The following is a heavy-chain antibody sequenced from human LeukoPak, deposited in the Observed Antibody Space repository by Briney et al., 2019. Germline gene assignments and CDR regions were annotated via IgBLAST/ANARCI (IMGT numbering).Heavy chain of an antibody. J-gene: IGHJ4*02. CDR1: GYTLTVYY. CDR2: INPNTGAT. Sequence: GASVKLSCKASGYTLTVYYLHWVRQTPGQGLERMGGINPNTGATHYAQTFQGRITMTSDTSISTAYMDLSRLRSDDTAVYYCARDRVGSDWPRPDYFEVWGQGTLVTVSS. V-gene: IGHV1-2*02. D-gene: IGHD6-19*01. CDR3: ARDRVGSDWPRPDYFEV.